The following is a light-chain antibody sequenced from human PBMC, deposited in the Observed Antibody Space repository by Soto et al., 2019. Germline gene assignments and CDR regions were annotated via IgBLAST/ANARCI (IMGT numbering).Light chain of an antibody. J-gene: IGKJ1*01. Sequence: DIQMTQSPSDLSAPVGHRVTITCRASQSISSWLAWYKQKPGKAPDLLIYDASRLAGGVPSMFSGSESGTEFTLTIGSLKHDEFATYCCQQYYTSSTCGQGTKVDIK. CDR1: QSISSW. V-gene: IGKV1-5*01. CDR2: DAS. CDR3: QQYYTSST.